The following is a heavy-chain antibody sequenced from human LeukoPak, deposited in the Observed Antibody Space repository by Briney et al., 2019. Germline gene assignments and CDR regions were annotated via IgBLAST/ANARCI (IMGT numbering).Heavy chain of an antibody. Sequence: GGSLRLSCAASGFTFSSYGMHWVRQAPGKGLEWVAFIRYDGSNKYYADSVKGRFTISRDDSKNTAYLQMNSLKTEDTAVYYCTRHQYYDYVWGTYAFDIWGQGTMVTVSS. CDR1: GFTFSSYG. CDR2: IRYDGSNK. D-gene: IGHD3-16*01. J-gene: IGHJ3*02. V-gene: IGHV3-30*02. CDR3: TRHQYYDYVWGTYAFDI.